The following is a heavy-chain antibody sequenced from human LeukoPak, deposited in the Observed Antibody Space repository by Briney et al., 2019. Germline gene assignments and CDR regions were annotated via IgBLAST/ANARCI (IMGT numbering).Heavy chain of an antibody. Sequence: GGSLRLSCAASGFTFSSYSMNWVRQAPGKGLEWVSSISSSSSYIYYADSVKGRFTISRDNAKNSLYLQMNSLRAEDTAVYYCARDGEPYYDFWSGYSHTLRDYWGQGTLVTVSS. J-gene: IGHJ4*02. V-gene: IGHV3-21*01. D-gene: IGHD3-3*01. CDR1: GFTFSSYS. CDR3: ARDGEPYYDFWSGYSHTLRDY. CDR2: ISSSSSYI.